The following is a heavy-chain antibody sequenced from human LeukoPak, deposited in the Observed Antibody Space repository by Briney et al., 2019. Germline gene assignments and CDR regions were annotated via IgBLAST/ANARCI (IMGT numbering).Heavy chain of an antibody. CDR1: GGSISSYY. CDR3: ARDSSLIEGHPFDY. CDR2: IYYSGST. D-gene: IGHD3-22*01. Sequence: SETLSHTCTVSGGSISSYYWSWIRQPPGKGLEWIGYIYYSGSTNYNPSLKSRVTISVDTSKNQFSLKLSSVTAADTAVYYCARDSSLIEGHPFDYWGQGTLVTVSS. J-gene: IGHJ4*02. V-gene: IGHV4-59*01.